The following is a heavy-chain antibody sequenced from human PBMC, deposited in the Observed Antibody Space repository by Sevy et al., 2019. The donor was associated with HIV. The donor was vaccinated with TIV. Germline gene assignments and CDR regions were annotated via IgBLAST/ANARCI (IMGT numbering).Heavy chain of an antibody. V-gene: IGHV3-30*03. Sequence: GGSLRLSCAGSGFTFSNHAVHWARQAPGKGLEWVARISHDGSNRYYVDSVKGRFIISRENSKNTLFLQMNSLRPEDTAVYYCARDGSGYDDDTRDYYDTSDYYQNRVMDVWGQGTTVTVSS. CDR1: GFTFSNHA. J-gene: IGHJ6*02. CDR3: ARDGSGYDDDTRDYYDTSDYYQNRVMDV. D-gene: IGHD3-22*01. CDR2: ISHDGSNR.